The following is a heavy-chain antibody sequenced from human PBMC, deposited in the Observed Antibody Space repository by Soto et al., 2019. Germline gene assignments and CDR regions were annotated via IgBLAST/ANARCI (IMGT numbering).Heavy chain of an antibody. CDR3: ARGQEYSSSEGYYYYGMDV. CDR1: GYTFTGYY. D-gene: IGHD6-6*01. V-gene: IGHV1-2*04. Sequence: QVQLVQSGAEVKKPGASVKVSCKASGYTFTGYYMHRVRQAPGQGLEWMGWINPNSGGTNYAQKFQGWVTMTRDTSISTAYMELSRLRSDDTAVYYCARGQEYSSSEGYYYYGMDVWGQGTTVTVSS. CDR2: INPNSGGT. J-gene: IGHJ6*02.